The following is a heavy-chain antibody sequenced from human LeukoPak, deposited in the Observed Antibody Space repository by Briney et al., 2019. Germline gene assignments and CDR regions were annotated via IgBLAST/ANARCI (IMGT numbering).Heavy chain of an antibody. CDR1: GGSFSGYY. V-gene: IGHV4-34*01. Sequence: SETLSLTCAVYGGSFSGYYWSWICQPPGKGLEWIGEINHSGSTNYNPSLKSRVTISVDTSKNQFSLKLSSVTAADTAVYYCARGSVELPAGPATFDYWGQGTLVTVSS. CDR2: INHSGST. D-gene: IGHD1-7*01. J-gene: IGHJ4*02. CDR3: ARGSVELPAGPATFDY.